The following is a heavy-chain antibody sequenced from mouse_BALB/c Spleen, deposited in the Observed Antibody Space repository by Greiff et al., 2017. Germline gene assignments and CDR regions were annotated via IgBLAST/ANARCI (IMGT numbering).Heavy chain of an antibody. J-gene: IGHJ1*01. CDR3: ARSYDWYFDV. CDR2: ISYDGSN. Sequence: EVQLQQSGPGLVKPSQSLSLTCSVTGYSITSGYYWNWIRQFPGNKLEWMGYISYDGSNNYNPSLKNRISITRDTSKNQFFLKLNSVTTEDTATYYCARSYDWYFDVWGAGTTVTVSS. V-gene: IGHV3-6*02. D-gene: IGHD2-12*01. CDR1: GYSITSGYY.